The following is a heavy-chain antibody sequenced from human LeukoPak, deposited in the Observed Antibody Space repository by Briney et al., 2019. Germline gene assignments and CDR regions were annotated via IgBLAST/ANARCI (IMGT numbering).Heavy chain of an antibody. J-gene: IGHJ4*02. D-gene: IGHD1-14*01. CDR3: ARMSDGTSDY. CDR2: IYYSGNT. CDR1: GGSISSSGHY. V-gene: IGHV4-31*03. Sequence: SETLSLTCTVSGGSISSSGHYWTWIRQHPGKGLEWIGYIYYSGNTYYNPSLKSRVTISVDTSKNQFSLKLSSVTAADTAVYFCARMSDGTSDYWGQGTLVTVSS.